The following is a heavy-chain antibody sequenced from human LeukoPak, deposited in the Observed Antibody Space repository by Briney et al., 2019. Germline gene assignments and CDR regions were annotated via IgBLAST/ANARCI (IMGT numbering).Heavy chain of an antibody. CDR3: AGMRITTPTVRTLDY. V-gene: IGHV4-59*01. CDR2: IYYTGSN. Sequence: SETLSLPCTVSGGSMSTYYWTWIRQPPGKGLEWIGFIYYTGSNNYNPSLKSRVTRSVDTSKKQFSLKLSSVTAADTAVYYCAGMRITTPTVRTLDYWGQGTLVTVSS. CDR1: GGSMSTYY. J-gene: IGHJ4*02. D-gene: IGHD1-14*01.